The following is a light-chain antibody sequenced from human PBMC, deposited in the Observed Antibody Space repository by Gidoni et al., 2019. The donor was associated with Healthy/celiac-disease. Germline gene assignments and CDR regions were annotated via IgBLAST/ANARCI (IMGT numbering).Light chain of an antibody. Sequence: EIVLTQSPGTLSLPPGERATLSRRASQSVSSSYLAWYQQKPGQAPRLLIYGASSRATGIPDRFSGSGSGTDFTLTISRLEPEDFAVYYCQQYGSSPLTFGGGTKVEIK. CDR2: GAS. CDR3: QQYGSSPLT. J-gene: IGKJ4*01. V-gene: IGKV3-20*01. CDR1: QSVSSSY.